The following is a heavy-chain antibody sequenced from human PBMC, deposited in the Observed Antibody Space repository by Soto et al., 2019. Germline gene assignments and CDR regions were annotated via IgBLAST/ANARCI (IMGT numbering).Heavy chain of an antibody. V-gene: IGHV3-21*01. CDR3: AREDGVVGSSSAFDH. D-gene: IGHD1-26*01. Sequence: GGSLRLSCVFSGFTFSTYAMNWVRQAPGKGLEWVSSINGRSNYVYYADSVKGRFTISRDNAKNSLYLQMNRLRAEDTAIYYCAREDGVVGSSSAFDHWGLGTLVTVSS. CDR1: GFTFSTYA. CDR2: INGRSNYV. J-gene: IGHJ4*02.